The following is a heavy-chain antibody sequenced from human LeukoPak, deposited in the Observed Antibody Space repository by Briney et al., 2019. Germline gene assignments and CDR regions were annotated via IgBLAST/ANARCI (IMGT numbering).Heavy chain of an antibody. CDR1: GFTFRSYG. Sequence: GGSLRLSCVASGFTFRSYGMHWVRQAPGKGLEWVAVIWYDGSNEYYADSVKGRFTISRDNPKSTVYLQMNNLRAEDTAVYHCARGYGSGSYSLDYWGQGTLVTVSS. CDR2: IWYDGSNE. D-gene: IGHD3-10*01. V-gene: IGHV3-33*01. J-gene: IGHJ4*02. CDR3: ARGYGSGSYSLDY.